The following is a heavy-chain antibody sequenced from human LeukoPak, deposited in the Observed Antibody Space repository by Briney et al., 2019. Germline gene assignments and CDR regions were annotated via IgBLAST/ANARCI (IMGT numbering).Heavy chain of an antibody. D-gene: IGHD2-15*01. J-gene: IGHJ5*02. CDR3: ARWVVAATPNWFDP. CDR2: INHSGST. CDR1: GGSFSGYY. V-gene: IGHV4-34*01. Sequence: PSETLSHTCAVYGGSFSGYYWSWIRQPPGKGLEWIGEINHSGSTNYNPSLKSRVTISVDTSKNQFSLKLSSVTAADTAVYYCARWVVAATPNWFDPWGQGTLVTVSS.